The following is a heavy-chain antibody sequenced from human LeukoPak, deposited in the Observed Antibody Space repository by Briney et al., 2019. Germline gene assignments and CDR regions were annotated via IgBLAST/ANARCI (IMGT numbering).Heavy chain of an antibody. V-gene: IGHV3-53*01. CDR2: IYSGGST. CDR1: GFTFSSNY. CDR3: ARDPYCSGGSCPLGDYYYGMDV. J-gene: IGHJ6*02. D-gene: IGHD2-15*01. Sequence: GGSLRLSCAASGFTFSSNYMSWVRQAPGKGLEWVSVIYSGGSTYYADSVKGRFTISRDNSKNTLYLQMNSLRAEDTAVYYCARDPYCSGGSCPLGDYYYGMDVWGQGTTVTVSS.